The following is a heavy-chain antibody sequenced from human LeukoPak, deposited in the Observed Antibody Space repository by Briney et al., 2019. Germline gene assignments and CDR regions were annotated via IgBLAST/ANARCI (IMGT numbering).Heavy chain of an antibody. J-gene: IGHJ4*02. Sequence: SETLSLTCAVYGGSFSGYYWSWIRQPPGKGLEWIGEINHSGSTNYNPSLKSRVTISVDTSKNQFSLKLSSVTAADTAVYYCAIPALCGGDCYHAYYFDCWGQGTLVTVSS. CDR2: INHSGST. CDR3: AIPALCGGDCYHAYYFDC. CDR1: GGSFSGYY. V-gene: IGHV4-34*01. D-gene: IGHD2-21*02.